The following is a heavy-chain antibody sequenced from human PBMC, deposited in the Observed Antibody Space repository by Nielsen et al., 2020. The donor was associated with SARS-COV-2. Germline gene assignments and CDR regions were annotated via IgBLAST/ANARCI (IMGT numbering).Heavy chain of an antibody. J-gene: IGHJ4*02. CDR3: ARGRYASLDQ. Sequence: GESLKISCAASGFTFSTYWMHWVRQAPGKGLEWVSRINPDEIGTNYADSVKGRFTISRDNAKNTVYLQMNSLRAEDTAVFYCARGRYASLDQWGQGTPVTVSS. CDR1: GFTFSTYW. CDR2: INPDEIGT. V-gene: IGHV3-74*01. D-gene: IGHD3-9*01.